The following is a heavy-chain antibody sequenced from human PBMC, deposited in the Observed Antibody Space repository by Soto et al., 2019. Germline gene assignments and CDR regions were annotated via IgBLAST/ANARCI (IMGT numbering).Heavy chain of an antibody. CDR1: GYTFTGYY. D-gene: IGHD1-7*01. CDR2: INPNSGGT. J-gene: IGHJ6*02. CDR3: ARDGRTVELHYGMDV. Sequence: GASVKVSCKASGYTFTGYYMHWVRQAPGQGLEWMGWINPNSGGTNYAQKFQGWVTMTRDTSISTAYMELSRLRSDDTAVYYCARDGRTVELHYGMDVWGQGTTVTVSS. V-gene: IGHV1-2*04.